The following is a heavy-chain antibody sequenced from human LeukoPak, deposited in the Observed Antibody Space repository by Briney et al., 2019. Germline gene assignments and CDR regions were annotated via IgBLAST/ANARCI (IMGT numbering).Heavy chain of an antibody. CDR1: GLTFSSHW. CDR3: ARDPKGGYSYGWGAFDI. CDR2: ITNDGSST. V-gene: IGHV3-74*01. J-gene: IGHJ3*02. Sequence: QPEGSLRLSCAASGLTFSSHWMHWVRQAPGKGLVWVSRITNDGSSTTYADSVKGRFTISRDNSKNTLYLKMNSLRTEDTAMYYCARDPKGGYSYGWGAFDIWGHGTMVTVSS. D-gene: IGHD5-18*01.